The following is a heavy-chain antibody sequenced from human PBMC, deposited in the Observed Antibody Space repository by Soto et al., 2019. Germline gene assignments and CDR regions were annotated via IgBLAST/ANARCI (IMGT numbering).Heavy chain of an antibody. Sequence: ASVKVSCNTSGYTFTNYGISWVRQAPGQGLEWMGWISAYNGNTNNAQKFQGRVTMTTDTSTSTAYMELRSLTSDDTAVYYCARAFGSGSYQLDWGQGTLVTVAS. V-gene: IGHV1-18*01. D-gene: IGHD3-10*01. CDR2: ISAYNGNT. J-gene: IGHJ4*02. CDR1: GYTFTNYG. CDR3: ARAFGSGSYQLD.